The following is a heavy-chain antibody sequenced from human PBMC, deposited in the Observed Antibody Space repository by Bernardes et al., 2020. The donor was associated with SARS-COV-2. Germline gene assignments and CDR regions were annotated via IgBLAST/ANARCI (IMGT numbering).Heavy chain of an antibody. CDR1: GFTCSSYA. Sequence: GSPRLSNAASGFTCSSYAMSWVLPAPGKGLEWVSTISGIGGSTYYADSVKGRFTISRDNSKNTLYLQMNSLRAEDTAVYYCAKGVPAGTIFGVVIIEDAFDIWGQGTMVTVSS. D-gene: IGHD3-3*01. V-gene: IGHV3-23*01. CDR2: ISGIGGST. CDR3: AKGVPAGTIFGVVIIEDAFDI. J-gene: IGHJ3*02.